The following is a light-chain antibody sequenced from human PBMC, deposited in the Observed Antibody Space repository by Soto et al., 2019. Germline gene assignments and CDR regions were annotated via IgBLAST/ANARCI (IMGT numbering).Light chain of an antibody. V-gene: IGKV3-20*01. CDR2: GAS. Sequence: EIVLTQSPGTLYMSPGERATLSCRASQSISSNYLAWYQQKPGQAPRLLIYGASSRATGIPDRFSGSGSGTDFTLTISRLEAEDFAVYYCQQYGSAPRTVGQGTNVQFK. J-gene: IGKJ1*01. CDR1: QSISSNY. CDR3: QQYGSAPRT.